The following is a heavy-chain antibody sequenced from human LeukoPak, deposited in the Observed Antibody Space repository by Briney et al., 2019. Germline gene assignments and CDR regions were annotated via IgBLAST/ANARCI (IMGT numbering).Heavy chain of an antibody. D-gene: IGHD1/OR15-1a*01. CDR1: GYTFTTYD. Sequence: ASVKVSCKASGYTFTTYDINWVRQAPGQGLEWMGRISAYNGNTNYEQKLQGRVTMTTDTSTRIAYMELRSLRSDDTAVYYCARVATGTRSFDYWGQGTLVTVSS. J-gene: IGHJ4*02. V-gene: IGHV1-18*01. CDR3: ARVATGTRSFDY. CDR2: ISAYNGNT.